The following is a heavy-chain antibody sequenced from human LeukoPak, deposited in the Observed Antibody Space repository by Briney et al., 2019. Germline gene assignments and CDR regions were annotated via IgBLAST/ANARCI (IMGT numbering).Heavy chain of an antibody. D-gene: IGHD1-26*01. J-gene: IGHJ5*02. CDR3: ARQRRGSYYIYRGWFDP. CDR1: GYTFTGYY. Sequence: ASVKVSCKASGYTFTGYYMHWVRQAPGQGLEWMGWINLNSGGTNYAQKFQGRVTMTRDTSISTAYMELSRLRSDDTAVYYCARQRRGSYYIYRGWFDPWGQGTLVTVSS. CDR2: INLNSGGT. V-gene: IGHV1-2*02.